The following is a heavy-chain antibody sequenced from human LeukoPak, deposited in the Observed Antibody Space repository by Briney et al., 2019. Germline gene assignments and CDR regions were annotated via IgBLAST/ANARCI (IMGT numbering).Heavy chain of an antibody. D-gene: IGHD6-13*01. CDR1: GFTFSSYW. V-gene: IGHV3-74*01. CDR2: INSDGSST. J-gene: IGHJ4*02. Sequence: GGSLRLSFAASGFTFSSYWMHWVRQAPGKGLVWVSRINSDGSSTSYADSVKGRFTISRDNSKNTLYLQMNSLRAEDTAVYYCARAGPSSSWHQFDYWGQGTLVTVSS. CDR3: ARAGPSSSWHQFDY.